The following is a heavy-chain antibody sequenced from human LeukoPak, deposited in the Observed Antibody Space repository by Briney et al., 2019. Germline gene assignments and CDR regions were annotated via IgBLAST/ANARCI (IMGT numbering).Heavy chain of an antibody. D-gene: IGHD6-13*01. Sequence: SETLSLTCTVSGGSISSYYWSWIRQPAGKGLEWIGRIYTSGSTNYNPSLKSRVTMSVDTSKNQFSLKLGSVTAADTAVYYCAREVDSWYGYYYYYMDVWGKGTTVTVSS. V-gene: IGHV4-4*07. CDR1: GGSISSYY. J-gene: IGHJ6*03. CDR3: AREVDSWYGYYYYYMDV. CDR2: IYTSGST.